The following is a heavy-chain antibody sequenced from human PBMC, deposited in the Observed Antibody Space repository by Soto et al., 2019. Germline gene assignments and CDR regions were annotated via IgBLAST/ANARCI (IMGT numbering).Heavy chain of an antibody. J-gene: IGHJ4*02. V-gene: IGHV3-30-3*01. Sequence: QVQLVASGGGVVHLGRSLTLSCAASGFTFNRDAIHWVRQSPGKGLEWVTVISRDGNNKYSADSVKGRFTISRDNAKNTVILQMNSLRLEDTAIYYCARSRSGADADSFDYWGQGTPVTVSS. CDR1: GFTFNRDA. D-gene: IGHD3-10*01. CDR3: ARSRSGADADSFDY. CDR2: ISRDGNNK.